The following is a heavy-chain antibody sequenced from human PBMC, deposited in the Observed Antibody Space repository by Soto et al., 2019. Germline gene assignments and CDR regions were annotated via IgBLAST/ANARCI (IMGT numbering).Heavy chain of an antibody. CDR3: ARDQEEEHPGGGGGSNWFDP. J-gene: IGHJ5*02. Sequence: SWGSLSRSCAASGFTFIRYEMDWVRQAPGKGLEAVSYISGSGSTIYYADSVKGRFTISRDNAKNSLYLQMNSLRAEDTALYYCARDQEEEHPGGGGGSNWFDPWGQGTLVTVSS. D-gene: IGHD1-26*01. CDR1: GFTFIRYE. V-gene: IGHV3-48*03. CDR2: ISGSGSTI.